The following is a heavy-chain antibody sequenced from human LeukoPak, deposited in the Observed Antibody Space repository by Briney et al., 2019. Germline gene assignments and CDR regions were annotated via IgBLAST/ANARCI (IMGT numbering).Heavy chain of an antibody. CDR2: IYHSGST. Sequence: SETLSLTCDVSGGFISSGGYSWSWIRQPPGKGLEWIGYIYHSGSTYYNPSLKSRVTISVDRSKNQFSLKLSSVTAADTAVYYCAAWANYYHYGMDVWGQGTTVTVSS. CDR1: GGFISSGGYS. D-gene: IGHD7-27*01. CDR3: AAWANYYHYGMDV. V-gene: IGHV4-30-2*01. J-gene: IGHJ6*02.